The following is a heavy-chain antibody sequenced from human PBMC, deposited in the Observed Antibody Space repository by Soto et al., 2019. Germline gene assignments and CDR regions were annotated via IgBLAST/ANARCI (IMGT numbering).Heavy chain of an antibody. J-gene: IGHJ3*02. CDR2: IFPNGDRT. CDR3: AREAPSTGAFDI. CDR1: GYIFTNFY. Sequence: QVQLGQSGAELKKPGASVKISCKSSGYIFTNFYLHWVRQAPGQGLEWMGVIFPNGDRTSYAQSFQGRLTMARAXSTSTDQMELSSLTCEDTAVYFCAREAPSTGAFDIWGQGTMVTVSS. V-gene: IGHV1-46*01. D-gene: IGHD2-8*02.